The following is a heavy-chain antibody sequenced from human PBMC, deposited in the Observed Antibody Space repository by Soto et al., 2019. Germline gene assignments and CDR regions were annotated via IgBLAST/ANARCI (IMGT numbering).Heavy chain of an antibody. CDR2: ISGSGDST. D-gene: IGHD1-1*01. V-gene: IGHV3-23*01. Sequence: EVQLLESGGGLVQPGGSLRLSCAASKFTFSSYAMSWVRKAPGKGLEWVSAISGSGDSTLYADSVKGRFTISRDNSKNTLYLQMNSLRAEDTAVYYCAKEDLERDYFDYWGQGTLVTVSS. J-gene: IGHJ4*02. CDR1: KFTFSSYA. CDR3: AKEDLERDYFDY.